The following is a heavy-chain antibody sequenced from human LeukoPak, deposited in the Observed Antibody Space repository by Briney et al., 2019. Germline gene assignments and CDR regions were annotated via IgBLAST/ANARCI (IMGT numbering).Heavy chain of an antibody. D-gene: IGHD3-3*01. V-gene: IGHV4-34*01. CDR3: ARGGLQYYDFWSGYYTAPSFDI. J-gene: IGHJ3*02. Sequence: SETLSLTCAVYGGSFSGYYWSWIRQPPGKGLEWIGEISHSGSTNYNPSLKSRVTISVDTSKNQFSLKLSSVTAADTAVYYCARGGLQYYDFWSGYYTAPSFDIWGQGTMVTVSS. CDR1: GGSFSGYY. CDR2: ISHSGST.